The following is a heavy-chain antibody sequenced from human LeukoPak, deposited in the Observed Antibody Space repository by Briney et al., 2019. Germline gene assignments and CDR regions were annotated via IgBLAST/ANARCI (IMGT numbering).Heavy chain of an antibody. CDR1: GYTLTELS. CDR3: ARGGMYCSSTSCLTVWFDP. D-gene: IGHD2-2*01. Sequence: ASVKVSCKVSGYTLTELSMHWVRQAPGKGIEWMGGFDPEDGETIYAQKFQGRVTMTGDTSTDTAYMELSSLRSEDTAVYYCARGGMYCSSTSCLTVWFDPWGQGTLVTVSS. CDR2: FDPEDGET. J-gene: IGHJ5*02. V-gene: IGHV1-24*01.